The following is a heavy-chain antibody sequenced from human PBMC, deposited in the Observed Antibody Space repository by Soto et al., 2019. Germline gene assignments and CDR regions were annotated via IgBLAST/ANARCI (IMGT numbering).Heavy chain of an antibody. V-gene: IGHV4-31*03. CDR1: GGSISSGGYY. Sequence: SETLSLTCTVSGGSISSGGYYWSWIRQHPGKGLEWIGYIYYSGSTYYNPSLKSRVTISVDTSKNQFSLKLSSVTAADTAVYYCARAEGATMKAIYFDYCGQGTLVTVSS. CDR2: IYYSGST. J-gene: IGHJ4*02. CDR3: ARAEGATMKAIYFDY. D-gene: IGHD1-26*01.